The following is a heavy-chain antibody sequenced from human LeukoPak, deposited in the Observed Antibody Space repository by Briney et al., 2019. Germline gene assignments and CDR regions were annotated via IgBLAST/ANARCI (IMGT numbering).Heavy chain of an antibody. CDR2: ISAGGGST. CDR1: GFTFSNYA. CDR3: AKGPGSGRGYFDY. V-gene: IGHV3-23*01. Sequence: GGSLRLSCAASGFTFSNYAINWVRQAPGKRLEWVSVISAGGGSTYYTDSVKGRFTISRDNSENTLYLQMNSLRAEDTAVYYCAKGPGSGRGYFDYWGQGTLVTVSS. J-gene: IGHJ4*02. D-gene: IGHD1-26*01.